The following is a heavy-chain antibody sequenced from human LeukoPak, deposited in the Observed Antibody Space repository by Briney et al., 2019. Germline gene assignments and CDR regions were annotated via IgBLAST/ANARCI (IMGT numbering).Heavy chain of an antibody. CDR2: IYYSGST. CDR1: GGSISSYY. J-gene: IGHJ4*02. V-gene: IGHV4-59*08. Sequence: SETLSLTCTVSGGSISSYYWSWIRQPPGKGLEWVGYIYYSGSTNYNPSLKSRVTISVDTSKNQFSLKLSSVTAADTAVYYCARHLGRGRPALWPPALGYWGQGTLVTVSS. D-gene: IGHD3-16*01. CDR3: ARHLGRGRPALWPPALGY.